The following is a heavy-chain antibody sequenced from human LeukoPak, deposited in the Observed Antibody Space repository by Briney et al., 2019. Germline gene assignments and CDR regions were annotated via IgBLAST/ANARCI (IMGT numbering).Heavy chain of an antibody. CDR3: ATAPYCSGGSCYLKMVLDY. J-gene: IGHJ4*02. CDR2: FDPEDGET. CDR1: GYTLTELS. Sequence: GASVKVSCKVSGYTLTELSMHWARQAPGKGLEWMGGFDPEDGETIYAQKFQGRVTMTEDTSTDTAYMELSSLRSEDTAVYYCATAPYCSGGSCYLKMVLDYWGQGTLVTVSS. D-gene: IGHD2-15*01. V-gene: IGHV1-24*01.